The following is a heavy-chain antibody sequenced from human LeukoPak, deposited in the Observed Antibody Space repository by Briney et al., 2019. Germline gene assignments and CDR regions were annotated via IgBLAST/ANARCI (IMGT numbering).Heavy chain of an antibody. CDR1: GFTFSSYS. CDR2: IWYDGTNK. D-gene: IGHD2-15*01. Sequence: PGGSLRLFCAASGFTFSSYSMKWVRQAPGKGLEWVAVIWYDGTNKYYADSVKGRFTISRDNSKNMVYLQMNSLRAEDTAMYYCASNPTAHGSEHYSASWGQGTLVTVSS. CDR3: ASNPTAHGSEHYSAS. J-gene: IGHJ4*02. V-gene: IGHV3-33*08.